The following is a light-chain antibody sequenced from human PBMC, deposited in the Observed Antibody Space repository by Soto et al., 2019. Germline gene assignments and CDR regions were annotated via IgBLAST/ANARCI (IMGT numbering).Light chain of an antibody. Sequence: QSALTQPPSASGSPGQSVTLSCTGSSSDVGGYEHVSWYRQHPGRVPKPLIYDVSKRLSGVPDRFSGSKSGNTASLTVSGLQAEDEADYYCSSYAGSDNMIFGGGTKLTVL. V-gene: IGLV2-8*01. CDR2: DVS. CDR3: SSYAGSDNMI. CDR1: SSDVGGYEH. J-gene: IGLJ2*01.